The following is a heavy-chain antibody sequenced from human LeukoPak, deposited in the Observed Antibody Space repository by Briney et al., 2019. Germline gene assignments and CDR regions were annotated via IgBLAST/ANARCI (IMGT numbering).Heavy chain of an antibody. CDR1: GYTFTSYG. Sequence: ASVKVSCKASGYTFTSYGISWVRQAPGQGLEWMGWISAYNGNTNYAQKLQGRVTMTTDTSTSTAYVELRSLRSDDTAVYYCARAPSVAGPYYDFWSGYFGFDPWGQGTLVTVSS. CDR3: ARAPSVAGPYYDFWSGYFGFDP. J-gene: IGHJ5*02. V-gene: IGHV1-18*01. CDR2: ISAYNGNT. D-gene: IGHD3-3*01.